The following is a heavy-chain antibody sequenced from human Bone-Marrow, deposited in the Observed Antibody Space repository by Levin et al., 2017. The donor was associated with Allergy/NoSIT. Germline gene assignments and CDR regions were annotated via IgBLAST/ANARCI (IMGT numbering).Heavy chain of an antibody. J-gene: IGHJ4*02. CDR2: IYSGGST. CDR3: ARGDSGSYPRLIDY. D-gene: IGHD1-26*01. CDR1: GFTVSSNY. V-gene: IGHV3-53*01. Sequence: GGSLRLSCAASGFTVSSNYMSWVRQAPGKGLEWVSVIYSGGSTYYADSVKGRFTISRDNSKNTLYLQMNSLRAEDTAVYYCARGDSGSYPRLIDYWGQGTLVTVSS.